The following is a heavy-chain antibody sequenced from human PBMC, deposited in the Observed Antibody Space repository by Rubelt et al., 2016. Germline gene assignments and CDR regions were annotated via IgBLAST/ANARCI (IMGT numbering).Heavy chain of an antibody. D-gene: IGHD2-15*01. CDR2: INPNSGGT. Sequence: QVQLVQSGAEVKKPGASVKVSCKASGYTFTGYYMHWVRQAPGQGLEWMGRINPNSGGTNYAQKFQGRVTMTRNTSISTAYMELSSLRSEDTAVYYWARVVGCSGGSCYSLAWFDPWGQGTLVTVSS. CDR1: GYTFTGYY. V-gene: IGHV1-2*06. CDR3: ARVVGCSGGSCYSLAWFDP. J-gene: IGHJ5*02.